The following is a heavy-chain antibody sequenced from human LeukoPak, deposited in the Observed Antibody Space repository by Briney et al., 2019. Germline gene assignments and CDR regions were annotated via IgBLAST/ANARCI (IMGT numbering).Heavy chain of an antibody. Sequence: GRSLRLSCAASGFNFSNYAMHWVRQAPGKGLEWVAVISYDGSNKYYADSVKGRSTISRDNSKNTLYLQVNSLRAEDTAVYYCAKDLRWLTDYWGQGTLVTVSS. CDR3: AKDLRWLTDY. V-gene: IGHV3-30*04. J-gene: IGHJ4*02. CDR2: ISYDGSNK. CDR1: GFNFSNYA. D-gene: IGHD6-19*01.